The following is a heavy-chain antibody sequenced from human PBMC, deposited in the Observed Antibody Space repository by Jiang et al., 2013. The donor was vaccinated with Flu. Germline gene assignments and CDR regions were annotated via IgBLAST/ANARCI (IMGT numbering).Heavy chain of an antibody. CDR1: GYTFTAYF. D-gene: IGHD2-8*01. Sequence: QSGAEVKKPGASVKVSCKTSGYTFTAYFLHWVRQAPGEGLEWMAWINPNSGGAHYAQKFQGRLTVTRDTSITTAYMELTSLRSDDTAVYFCARESVPMGNDLFSPDLWGPGTLVTVSS. V-gene: IGHV1-2*02. CDR3: ARESVPMGNDLFSPDL. J-gene: IGHJ5*02. CDR2: INPNSGGA.